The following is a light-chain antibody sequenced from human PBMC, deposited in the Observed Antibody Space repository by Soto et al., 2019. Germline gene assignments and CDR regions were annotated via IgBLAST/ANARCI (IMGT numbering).Light chain of an antibody. V-gene: IGLV2-14*01. CDR1: ISDVGGYTY. CDR2: EVN. Sequence: QSSVTLPASMSGSRRQSITISCTGAISDVGGYTYVSWYQQHPGKAPKLMIYEVNNRPSGVSHRFSGSKYGNTASLTISGLQAEDEADYYCRSYTSSSTLYAFGTGTKVTVL. J-gene: IGLJ1*01. CDR3: RSYTSSSTLYA.